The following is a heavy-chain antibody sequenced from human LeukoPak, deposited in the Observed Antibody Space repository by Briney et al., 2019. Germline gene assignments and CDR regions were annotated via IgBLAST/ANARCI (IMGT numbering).Heavy chain of an antibody. CDR1: GFTFSSGS. D-gene: IGHD5-18*01. CDR3: AKELPVPLYDAFDI. V-gene: IGHV3-23*01. CDR2: ISGSGGST. J-gene: IGHJ3*02. Sequence: AGSLRLSCAASGFTFSSGSMSCLRQAPREGLEWVSAISGSGGSTYYADSVKGRFTISGDTSKNTLYLQMNSLTADDTAVYYCAKELPVPLYDAFDIWGQGTMVTVSS.